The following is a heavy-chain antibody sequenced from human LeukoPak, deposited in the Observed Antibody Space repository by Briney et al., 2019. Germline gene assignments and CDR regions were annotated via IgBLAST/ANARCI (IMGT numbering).Heavy chain of an antibody. CDR2: ISGSGGST. D-gene: IGHD3-22*01. Sequence: QPGGSLRLSCAASGFTFSSYAMSWVRQAPGKGLEWVSAISGSGGSTYYADSVKGRFTITRDNSKNTLYLQMNSLRAEDTAVYYCAKDLAIYDSIYFDYCGQGTLVTVSS. V-gene: IGHV3-23*01. CDR3: AKDLAIYDSIYFDY. J-gene: IGHJ4*02. CDR1: GFTFSSYA.